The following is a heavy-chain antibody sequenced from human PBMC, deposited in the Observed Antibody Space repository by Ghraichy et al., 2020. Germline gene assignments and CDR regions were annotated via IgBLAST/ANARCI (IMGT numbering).Heavy chain of an antibody. J-gene: IGHJ6*02. CDR3: ATGSTGHFYYCMDV. V-gene: IGHV3-66*01. CDR1: GFIVSSNY. Sequence: GESLNISCAASGFIVSSNYMSWVRQAPGKGLEWVSIVLGGATTDYAESVKGRFTISRDDSRNTVFLQMNNLGAEDTALYFCATGSTGHFYYCMDVWGQGTTVTVSS. D-gene: IGHD2-8*02. CDR2: VLGGATT.